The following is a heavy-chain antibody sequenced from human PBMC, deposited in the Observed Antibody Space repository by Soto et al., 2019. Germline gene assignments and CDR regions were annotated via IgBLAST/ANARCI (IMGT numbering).Heavy chain of an antibody. Sequence: PSETLSLTCTVSGGSISSYYWSWIRQPPGKGLEWIGYIYYSGSTNYNPSLKSRVTISVDTSKNQFSLKLSSVTAADTAVYYCARDVAVAGTDGGVFDYWGQGTLVTVSS. CDR1: GGSISSYY. J-gene: IGHJ4*02. V-gene: IGHV4-59*01. CDR2: IYYSGST. CDR3: ARDVAVAGTDGGVFDY. D-gene: IGHD6-19*01.